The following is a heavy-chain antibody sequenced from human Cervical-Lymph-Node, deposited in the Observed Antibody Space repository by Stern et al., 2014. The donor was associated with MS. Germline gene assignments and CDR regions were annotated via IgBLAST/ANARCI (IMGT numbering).Heavy chain of an antibody. D-gene: IGHD4-17*01. CDR1: GFPFSYHA. CDR3: ARGGAVTTSDYYLDY. CDR2: ISYDGSDK. J-gene: IGHJ4*02. V-gene: IGHV3-30*01. Sequence: VPLVESGGGVVQPGRSLRLSCAASGFPFSYHAMHWVRQALGKGLEWGALISYDGSDKNDADSVKGRFTISRDNSRNTLYLQMNSLRVDDTAVYYCARGGAVTTSDYYLDYWGQGILVTVSS.